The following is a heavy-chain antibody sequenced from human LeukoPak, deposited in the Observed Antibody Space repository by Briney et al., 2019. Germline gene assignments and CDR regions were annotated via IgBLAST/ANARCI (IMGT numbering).Heavy chain of an antibody. V-gene: IGHV3-21*01. CDR2: VSSSSSYI. J-gene: IGHJ4*02. D-gene: IGHD3-22*01. Sequence: GGSLRLSCAASGFTFSSYSMNWVRQAPGKGLEWVSSVSSSSSYIYYAGSVKGRFTLSRDNAKNSLYLQMNSLRAEDTAVYYCARATYDSSGYHHDYWGQGTLVTVSS. CDR3: ARATYDSSGYHHDY. CDR1: GFTFSSYS.